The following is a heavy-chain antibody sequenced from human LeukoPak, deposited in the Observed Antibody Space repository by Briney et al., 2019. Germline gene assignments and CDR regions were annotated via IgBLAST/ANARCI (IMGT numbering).Heavy chain of an antibody. D-gene: IGHD3-10*01. V-gene: IGHV3-7*03. CDR1: GLTFSSSW. Sequence: GGSLRLSCAVSGLTFSSSWMDWVRQAPGKGLEWVASINPDGNKKYSADSVKGRFTITRDNAENSLYLQMNSLRVEDTAVYYCAKGHYYGSGSLDYWGQGTLVTVSS. CDR2: INPDGNKK. J-gene: IGHJ4*02. CDR3: AKGHYYGSGSLDY.